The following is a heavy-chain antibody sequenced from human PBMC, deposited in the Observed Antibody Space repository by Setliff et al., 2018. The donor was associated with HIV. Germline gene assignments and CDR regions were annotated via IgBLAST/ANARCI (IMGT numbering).Heavy chain of an antibody. Sequence: ASVKVSCKASGYTFTSFYMHWVRQAPGQGLEWMGIINPSGGSTSYAQKFQGRVTITADESTSTAYMELSSLRSEDTAVYYCARAAAGGDCSYWGQGALVTVSS. CDR3: ARAAAGGDCSY. J-gene: IGHJ4*02. D-gene: IGHD2-21*02. CDR2: INPSGGST. CDR1: GYTFTSFY. V-gene: IGHV1-46*01.